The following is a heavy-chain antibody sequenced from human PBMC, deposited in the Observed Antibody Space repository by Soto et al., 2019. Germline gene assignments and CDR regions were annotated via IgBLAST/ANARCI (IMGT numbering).Heavy chain of an antibody. V-gene: IGHV4-39*01. J-gene: IGHJ4*02. CDR3: ARQGSIAARPHFDY. Sequence: SETLSLTCTVSGGSISSSSYYWGWIRQPPGKGLEWIGSIYYSGSTYYNPSLKSRVTISVDTSKNQFSLKLSSVTAADTAVYYCARQGSIAARPHFDYWGQGTLVTVSS. D-gene: IGHD6-6*01. CDR2: IYYSGST. CDR1: GGSISSSSYY.